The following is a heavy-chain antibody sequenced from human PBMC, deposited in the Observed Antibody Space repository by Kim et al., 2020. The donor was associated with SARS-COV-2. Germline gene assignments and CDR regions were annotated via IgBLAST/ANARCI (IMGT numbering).Heavy chain of an antibody. CDR1: GFTFSDYY. CDR3: ARDTPPEREIPPKYYYYYYGMDV. J-gene: IGHJ6*02. D-gene: IGHD1-1*01. V-gene: IGHV3-11*01. Sequence: GGSLRLSCAASGFTFSDYYMSWIRQAPGKGLEWVSYISSSGSTIYYADSVKGRFTISRDNAKNSLYLQMNSLRAEDTAVYYCARDTPPEREIPPKYYYYYYGMDVWGQGTTVTVSS. CDR2: ISSSGSTI.